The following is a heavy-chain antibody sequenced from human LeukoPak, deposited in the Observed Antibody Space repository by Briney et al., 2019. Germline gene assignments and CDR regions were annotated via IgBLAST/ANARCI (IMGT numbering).Heavy chain of an antibody. CDR2: IYYSGST. Sequence: SETLSLTCTVSGGSISSYYWSWIRQPPGKGLEWIGDIYYSGSTNYNPSLKSRVTISVDTSKNQFSLKLSSVTAADTAVYYCARVGAISREPYYYYGMDVWGQGTTVTVSS. V-gene: IGHV4-59*01. J-gene: IGHJ6*02. D-gene: IGHD1-14*01. CDR1: GGSISSYY. CDR3: ARVGAISREPYYYYGMDV.